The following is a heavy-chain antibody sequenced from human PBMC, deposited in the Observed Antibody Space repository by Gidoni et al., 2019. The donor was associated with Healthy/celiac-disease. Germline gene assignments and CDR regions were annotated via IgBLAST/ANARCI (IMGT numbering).Heavy chain of an antibody. J-gene: IGHJ3*02. CDR3: ASHSGYGEDAFDI. D-gene: IGHD5-12*01. CDR2: ITPFNGNT. CDR1: GYTFTYRY. Sequence: QMQLVQSGAEVKKTGSSVKVSCKASGYTFTYRYLHWVRQAPGQALEWMGWITPFNGNTNYAQKFQDRVTITRDRSMSTAYMELSSLRSEDTAMYYCASHSGYGEDAFDIWGQGTMVTVSS. V-gene: IGHV1-45*02.